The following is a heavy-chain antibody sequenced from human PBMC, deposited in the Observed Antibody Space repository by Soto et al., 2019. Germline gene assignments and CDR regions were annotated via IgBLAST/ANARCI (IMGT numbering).Heavy chain of an antibody. Sequence: KGLELVSAISGSGGSTYYADSVKGRFTIARANSKNTLDLQMNSLRAEDTAVYYCAKFFFFQAEDGIRDDLSVSAFLLNRSSDL. CDR2: ISGSGGST. J-gene: IGHJ2*01. CDR3: AKFFFFQAEDGIRDDLSVSAFLLNRSSDL. V-gene: IGHV3-23*01. D-gene: IGHD2-15*01.